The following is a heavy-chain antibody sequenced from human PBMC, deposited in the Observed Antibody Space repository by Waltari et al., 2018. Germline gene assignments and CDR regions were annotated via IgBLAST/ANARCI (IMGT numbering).Heavy chain of an antibody. D-gene: IGHD3-16*02. Sequence: QVHLVESGGGGVLPGGAWRHSCKASGVICSRQDMNWVRQAPGMGLEWVSLIRFDGGQKFYADTVKGRFTVSRDNSRDTLYLHMESLRSGDTATYFCATQASISSPSFWGRGTLVTVSS. V-gene: IGHV3-30*02. J-gene: IGHJ4*02. CDR1: GVICSRQD. CDR3: ATQASISSPSF. CDR2: IRFDGGQK.